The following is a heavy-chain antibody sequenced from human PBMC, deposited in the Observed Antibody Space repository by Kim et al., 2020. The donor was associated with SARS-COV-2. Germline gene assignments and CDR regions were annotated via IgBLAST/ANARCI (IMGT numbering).Heavy chain of an antibody. CDR2: MSYDGNTQ. V-gene: IGHV3-30-3*02. Sequence: GGSLRLSCRISGFSFNHYGVHWVRQAPGKGLEWVSSMSYDGNTQYYADSVKGRFTISRDNSRNTLYLQMDRLRLEDTGLYYCAKDTHQSFDYWGQGTLVT. CDR1: GFSFNHYG. J-gene: IGHJ4*02. CDR3: AKDTHQSFDY.